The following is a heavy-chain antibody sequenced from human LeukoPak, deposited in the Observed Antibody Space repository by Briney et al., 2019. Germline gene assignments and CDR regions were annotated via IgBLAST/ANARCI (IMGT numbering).Heavy chain of an antibody. D-gene: IGHD1-1*01. Sequence: PSETLSLTCTVSGGSINGYYWSWIRQPPGKGLEWIGSIYYSGSTYYNPSLKSRVTISVDTSKNQFSLKLSSVTAADTAVYYCARDQLQVELSYFDYWGQGTLVTVSS. CDR3: ARDQLQVELSYFDY. CDR2: IYYSGST. CDR1: GGSINGYY. J-gene: IGHJ4*02. V-gene: IGHV4-39*07.